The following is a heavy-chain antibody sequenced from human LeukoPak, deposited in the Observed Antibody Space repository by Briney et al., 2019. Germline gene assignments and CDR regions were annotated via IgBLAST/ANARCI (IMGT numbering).Heavy chain of an antibody. Sequence: GGSLRLSCAASGFTFSSYAMSWVRQPPGKGLEWVSAISGSGGSTYYADSVKGGFTISRDNSKNTLYLQRNSLRAEERAVYYCAKDRWRQLAEIHFDYWGQGTLVTVSS. CDR3: AKDRWRQLAEIHFDY. V-gene: IGHV3-23*01. J-gene: IGHJ4*02. CDR1: GFTFSSYA. CDR2: ISGSGGST. D-gene: IGHD6-13*01.